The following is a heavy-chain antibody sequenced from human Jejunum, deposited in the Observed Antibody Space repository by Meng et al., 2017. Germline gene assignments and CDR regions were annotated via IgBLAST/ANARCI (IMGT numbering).Heavy chain of an antibody. V-gene: IGHV4-4*02. D-gene: IGHD3-16*01. CDR1: GVPTSSNNV. CDR2: MYHGGST. J-gene: IGHJ5*02. Sequence: VETGVPVLWLVMLSSTMSLPCAVAGVPTSSNNVGSWCRQPQGKGREWIREMYHGGSTNYNPSLKIRVNISVDKTKNQFSLKLTSVTTADTGVYYCSNYVWGSPPTGVLSWGQGTLVTVSS. CDR3: SNYVWGSPPTGVLS.